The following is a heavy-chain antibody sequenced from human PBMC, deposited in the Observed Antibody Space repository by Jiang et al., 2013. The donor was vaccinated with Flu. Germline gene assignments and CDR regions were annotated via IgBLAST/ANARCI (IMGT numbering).Heavy chain of an antibody. CDR3: ARGNCSGGCYRYWYFDL. CDR2: FYYSGGT. V-gene: IGHV4-39*07. CDR1: GGSISSSSYY. J-gene: IGHJ2*01. D-gene: IGHD2-21*02. Sequence: GSGLVKPSETLSLTCTVSGGSISSSSYYWGWIRQPPGKGLEWIGSFYYSGGTYYNPSLKSRVTMSVDTSKNQFSLKLSAVTAADTAVYYCARGNCSGGCYRYWYFDLWGRGTLVTVSS.